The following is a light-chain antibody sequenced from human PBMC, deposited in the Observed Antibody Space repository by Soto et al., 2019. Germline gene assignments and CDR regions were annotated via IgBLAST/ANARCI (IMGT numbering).Light chain of an antibody. V-gene: IGLV3-21*02. CDR1: DIGSKS. Sequence: SYELTQPPSLSVAPGQPARLTCAGDDIGSKSVHWDQQKPGQAPVLVVYDDSARPSGIPERFSGSNSGNTAALIISRVEAGDEADYYCHVWDSSSDHFGGVTKLTVL. CDR2: DDS. CDR3: HVWDSSSDH. J-gene: IGLJ2*01.